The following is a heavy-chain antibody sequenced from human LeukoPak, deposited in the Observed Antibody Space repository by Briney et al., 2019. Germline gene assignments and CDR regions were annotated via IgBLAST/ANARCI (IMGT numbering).Heavy chain of an antibody. V-gene: IGHV3-21*04. CDR3: AKALKVAGGALDY. Sequence: GGSLRLSCVASGFTFSTYSMNWVRQAPGKGLEWVSSISDSSTYIYYADSVKGRFTISRDNSKNTLYLQMNSLRAEDTAVYYYAKALKVAGGALDYWGQGTLVTVSS. D-gene: IGHD5-12*01. CDR2: ISDSSTYI. CDR1: GFTFSTYS. J-gene: IGHJ4*02.